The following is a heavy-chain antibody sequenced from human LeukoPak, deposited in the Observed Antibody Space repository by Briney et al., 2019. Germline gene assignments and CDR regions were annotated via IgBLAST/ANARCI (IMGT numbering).Heavy chain of an antibody. D-gene: IGHD3-16*02. Sequence: PSETLSLTCAVYGGSFSGYYWSWIRQPPGKGLEWIGEINHSGSTNYNPSLKSRVTISVDTSKNQFSLKLSSVTAADTAVYYCARGGFLWGSYRKGPRYFDYWGQGALVTVSS. V-gene: IGHV4-34*01. CDR3: ARGGFLWGSYRKGPRYFDY. J-gene: IGHJ4*02. CDR2: INHSGST. CDR1: GGSFSGYY.